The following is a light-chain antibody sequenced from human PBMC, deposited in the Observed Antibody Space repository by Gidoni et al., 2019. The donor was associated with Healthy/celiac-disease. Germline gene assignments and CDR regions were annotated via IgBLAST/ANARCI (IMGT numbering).Light chain of an antibody. CDR3: QSADSKGTYPV. Sequence: SHELTQPPSASVSPGQTARITCSGDALPKQHASWYQQKPGPAPALVIYEDSERPSWIPERCSGASSGTTVTLTISRVQAEDWADYYCQSADSKGTYPVFGGGTKLTVL. V-gene: IGLV3-25*03. CDR1: ALPKQH. CDR2: EDS. J-gene: IGLJ2*01.